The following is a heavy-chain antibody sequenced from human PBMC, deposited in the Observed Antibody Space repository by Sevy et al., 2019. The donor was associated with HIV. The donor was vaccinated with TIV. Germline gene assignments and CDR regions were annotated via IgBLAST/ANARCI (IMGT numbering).Heavy chain of an antibody. CDR1: GGSISSHSYY. Sequence: SETLSLTCSVSGGSISSHSYYWTWIRQHPGKGLEWIGYIHYSGRTYYNPSLKSRVTISLDTSKNQFSLGLRFVTAADTAVYYCARDHGYSNGWFPYYYYYGMDVWGPGTTVTVSS. V-gene: IGHV4-31*03. J-gene: IGHJ6*02. CDR2: IHYSGRT. D-gene: IGHD6-19*01. CDR3: ARDHGYSNGWFPYYYYYGMDV.